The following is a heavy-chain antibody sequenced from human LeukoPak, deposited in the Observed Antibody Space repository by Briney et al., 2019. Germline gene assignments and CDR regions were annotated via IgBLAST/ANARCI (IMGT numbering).Heavy chain of an antibody. CDR1: GFTFSSYG. CDR2: IRYDGSNK. V-gene: IGHV3-30*02. D-gene: IGHD4-17*01. J-gene: IGHJ4*02. CDR3: AKAVMVYCDDEYFDY. Sequence: GRSLRLSCAASGFTFSSYGMHWVRQAPGKGLEGVAFIRYDGSNKYYADSVKVRFTISRNNSKSTLYLQMSGLRAEDTAVYYCAKAVMVYCDDEYFDYWGQGTLVTVPS.